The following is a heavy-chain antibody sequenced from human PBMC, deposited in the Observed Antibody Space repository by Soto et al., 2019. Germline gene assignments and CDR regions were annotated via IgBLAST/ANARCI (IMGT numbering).Heavy chain of an antibody. CDR3: ARAHAPTLPFDY. J-gene: IGHJ4*01. D-gene: IGHD2-15*01. CDR1: GGSIRNVY. Sequence: ETLSLTCTVSGGSIRNVYWSWIRQAPGKGLEWIGFIFHSGNAKYNPSLKSRVTISVDTSKNQFSLSLDSVTAADTAVYFCARAHAPTLPFDYWGQGTLVTVSS. CDR2: IFHSGNA. V-gene: IGHV4-59*01.